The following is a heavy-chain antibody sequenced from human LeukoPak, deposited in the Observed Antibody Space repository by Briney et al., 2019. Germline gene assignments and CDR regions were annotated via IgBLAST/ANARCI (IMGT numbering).Heavy chain of an antibody. CDR2: IYYSGST. J-gene: IGHJ5*02. Sequence: SETLSLTCTVSGGSISSSSYYWGWIRQPPGKGLEWIGSIYYSGSTYYNPSLKSRVTISVDTSKNQFSLKLSSVTAADTAVYYCARDENGYVWGSFRAWGQGTLVTVSS. CDR3: ARDENGYVWGSFRA. D-gene: IGHD3-16*02. CDR1: GGSISSSSYY. V-gene: IGHV4-39*02.